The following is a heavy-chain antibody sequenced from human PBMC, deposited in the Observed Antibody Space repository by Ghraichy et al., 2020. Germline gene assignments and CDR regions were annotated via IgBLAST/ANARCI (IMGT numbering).Heavy chain of an antibody. CDR1: GFTFSSYA. J-gene: IGHJ4*02. CDR2: ISGSGGST. Sequence: GGSLRLSCAASGFTFSSYAMSWVRQAPGKGLEWVSAISGSGGSTYYADSVKGRFTISRDNSKNTLYLQMNSLRAEDTAVYYCAKDQPYYDFWSGYSLGGGYYFDYWGQGTLVTVYS. V-gene: IGHV3-23*01. D-gene: IGHD3-3*01. CDR3: AKDQPYYDFWSGYSLGGGYYFDY.